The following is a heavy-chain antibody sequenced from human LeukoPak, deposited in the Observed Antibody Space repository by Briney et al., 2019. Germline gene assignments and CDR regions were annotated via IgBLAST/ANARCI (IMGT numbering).Heavy chain of an antibody. D-gene: IGHD3-10*01. Sequence: GASVKVSCKASGYTFTGYYMHWVRQAPGQGLEWMGWINPNSGGTNYAQKFQGRVTMTRDTSISTAYMELSRLRSDDTAVYYCARDYYGSGSYLEDAFDIWGQGTMVTVSS. CDR2: INPNSGGT. V-gene: IGHV1-2*02. J-gene: IGHJ3*02. CDR3: ARDYYGSGSYLEDAFDI. CDR1: GYTFTGYY.